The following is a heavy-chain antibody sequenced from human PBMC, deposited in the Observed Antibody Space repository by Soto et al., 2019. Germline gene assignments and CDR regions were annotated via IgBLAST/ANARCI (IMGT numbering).Heavy chain of an antibody. CDR1: GDSLRIGDYY. D-gene: IGHD3-22*01. V-gene: IGHV4-30-4*01. CDR3: ARTGPSYYYHNSGSPGDY. J-gene: IGHJ4*02. Sequence: SETLSLTCTVSGDSLRIGDYYWTWIRQPPGKGLEWIGFIYKSGTAKYNPSLSSRVSISVDTSKNQFSLTLRSMTAADTAVYYCARTGPSYYYHNSGSPGDYWGQGTLVTVSS. CDR2: IYKSGTA.